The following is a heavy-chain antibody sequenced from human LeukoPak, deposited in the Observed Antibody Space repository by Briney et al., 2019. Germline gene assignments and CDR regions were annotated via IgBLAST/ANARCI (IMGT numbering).Heavy chain of an antibody. J-gene: IGHJ4*02. CDR1: GYTFTSYD. CDR2: MNPNSGNT. CDR3: ARGFWVWPQRSRRGYYFDY. D-gene: IGHD3-16*01. Sequence: ASVKVSCKASGYTFTSYDINWVRQATGQGLEWMGWMNPNSGNTGYAQKFQGGVTITRNTSISTAYMELSSLRSEDTAVYYCARGFWVWPQRSRRGYYFDYWGQGTLVTVSS. V-gene: IGHV1-8*03.